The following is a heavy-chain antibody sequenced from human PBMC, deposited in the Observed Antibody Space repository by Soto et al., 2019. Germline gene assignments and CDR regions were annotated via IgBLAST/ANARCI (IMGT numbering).Heavy chain of an antibody. CDR1: GVTLTGYA. J-gene: IGHJ5*02. CDR2: VSHDGTER. CDR3: TRVGVGYSLGSGFTP. V-gene: IGHV3-30-3*01. D-gene: IGHD5-18*01. Sequence: GGSLRLSCLASGVTLTGYAMHWVRHAPGKGLEWVASVSHDGTERYAASVRGRFTISRDISKSTVFLQMGSLSGEDTAVYYCTRVGVGYSLGSGFTPWGQGTLVTVSS.